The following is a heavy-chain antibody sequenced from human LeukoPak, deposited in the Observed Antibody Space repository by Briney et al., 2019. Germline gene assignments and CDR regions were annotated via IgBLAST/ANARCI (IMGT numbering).Heavy chain of an antibody. J-gene: IGHJ4*02. Sequence: PGGSLRLSCAASGFTFSIHAMNWVRQAPGKGLEWVSVITGNSVNTFYADSVKGRFTISRDNSKNTLYMYMNSLRAEDAAVYYRVKAASGGWYDTNFDYWGQGTLVTVSS. V-gene: IGHV3-23*01. CDR3: VKAASGGWYDTNFDY. CDR1: GFTFSIHA. D-gene: IGHD6-19*01. CDR2: ITGNSVNT.